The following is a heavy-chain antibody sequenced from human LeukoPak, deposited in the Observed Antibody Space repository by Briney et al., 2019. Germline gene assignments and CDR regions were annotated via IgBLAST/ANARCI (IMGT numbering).Heavy chain of an antibody. V-gene: IGHV3-7*01. Sequence: GGSLRLSCAASGFTVNNYWMSWVRQAPGKGLEWVANIQQDGSEKYYVDSVKGRFTISRDNAKNSLYLQMNSLRVEDTAVYYCARDFVLAGRPIQFWGQGIMVIVSS. D-gene: IGHD6-19*01. J-gene: IGHJ1*01. CDR2: IQQDGSEK. CDR3: ARDFVLAGRPIQF. CDR1: GFTVNNYW.